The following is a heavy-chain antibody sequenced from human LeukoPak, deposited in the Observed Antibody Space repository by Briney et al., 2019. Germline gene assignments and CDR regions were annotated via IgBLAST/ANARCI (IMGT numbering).Heavy chain of an antibody. CDR3: AKMTPQWVVLAYFDY. V-gene: IGHV3-23*01. D-gene: IGHD6-19*01. CDR2: ISGSGGST. J-gene: IGHJ4*02. Sequence: GGSLRLSCAASGFTFSNFVMSWVRQAPGKGLEWVSAISGSGGSTYYADSVKGRFTISRDNSKNTLYLQMNSLRAEDTAVYYCAKMTPQWVVLAYFDYWGQGTLVTVSS. CDR1: GFTFSNFV.